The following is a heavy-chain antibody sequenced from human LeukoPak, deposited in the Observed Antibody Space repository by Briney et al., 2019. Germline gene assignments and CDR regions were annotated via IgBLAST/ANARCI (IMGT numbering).Heavy chain of an antibody. Sequence: SETLPLTCTVSGGSISSYYWSWIRQPPGKGLEWIGYIYYSGSTNYNPSLKSRVTISVDTSKNQFSLKLSSVTAADTAVYYCARGQEDCSGGSCYSGEELDYGMDVWGQGTTVTVSS. D-gene: IGHD2-15*01. CDR1: GGSISSYY. CDR3: ARGQEDCSGGSCYSGEELDYGMDV. J-gene: IGHJ6*02. CDR2: IYYSGST. V-gene: IGHV4-59*01.